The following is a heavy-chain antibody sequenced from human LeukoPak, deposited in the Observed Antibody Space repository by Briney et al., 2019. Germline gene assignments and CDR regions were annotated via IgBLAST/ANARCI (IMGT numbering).Heavy chain of an antibody. J-gene: IGHJ4*02. Sequence: SETLSLTCTVSGASTSSGLYYWSWIRQPAGKGLEWIGRISTSGSTNYNPSLKSRVTMSVDTSKNQFSLMLSSVTAADTAVYYCTRDSSGYDWFYDYWGQGTLVTVSS. CDR1: GASTSSGLYY. D-gene: IGHD5-12*01. CDR3: TRDSSGYDWFYDY. CDR2: ISTSGST. V-gene: IGHV4-61*02.